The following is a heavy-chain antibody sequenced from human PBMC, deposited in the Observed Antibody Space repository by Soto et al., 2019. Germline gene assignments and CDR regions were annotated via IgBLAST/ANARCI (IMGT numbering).Heavy chain of an antibody. Sequence: PGGSLRLSCAASGFTFSDYYMSWIRQAPGKGLEWISYISTSGSSIYYADSVKGRFTISRDNAKNSLYLQMNSLRAEDTAVYYCARVHYYDSSGHYPPSLDYWGQGTLVTVSS. CDR1: GFTFSDYY. D-gene: IGHD3-22*01. V-gene: IGHV3-11*01. CDR3: ARVHYYDSSGHYPPSLDY. J-gene: IGHJ4*02. CDR2: ISTSGSSI.